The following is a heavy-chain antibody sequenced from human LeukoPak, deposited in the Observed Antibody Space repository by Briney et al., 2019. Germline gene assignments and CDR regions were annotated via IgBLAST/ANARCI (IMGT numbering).Heavy chain of an antibody. V-gene: IGHV4-59*01. Sequence: SETLSLTCTVSGGSISSYYWSWIRQPPGKGLEWIGYIYYSGSTNYNPSLKSRVTISVDTSKNQFSLKLSSVTAADTAVYYCARQALSLGLFDYRGQGTLVTVSS. CDR1: GGSISSYY. CDR2: IYYSGST. J-gene: IGHJ4*02. CDR3: ARQALSLGLFDY. D-gene: IGHD3-16*01.